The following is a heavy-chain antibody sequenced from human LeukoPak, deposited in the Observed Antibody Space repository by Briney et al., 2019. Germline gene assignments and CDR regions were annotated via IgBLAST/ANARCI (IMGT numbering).Heavy chain of an antibody. J-gene: IGHJ6*03. CDR1: GFTFSTYN. D-gene: IGHD1-26*01. Sequence: GGSLRLSCAASGFTFSTYNMNWVRQAPGKGLEWVGHIKSETDGGTTDYGAPVKGRFTISRDDSRNTLYLQMNSLKTEDTAVYYCNANYSGSYQYYYYYMDVWGKGTTVTISS. CDR3: NANYSGSYQYYYYYMDV. V-gene: IGHV3-15*01. CDR2: IKSETDGGTT.